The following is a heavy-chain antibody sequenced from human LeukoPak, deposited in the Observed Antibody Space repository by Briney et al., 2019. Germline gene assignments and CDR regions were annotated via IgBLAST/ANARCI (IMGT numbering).Heavy chain of an antibody. CDR2: IHYSGNS. CDR3: ARAGSWGSYFGY. CDR1: GGSIISTNW. Sequence: PSGTLSLTCAVSGGSIISTNWWSWVRQSPGKGLEWIGEIHYSGNSHYNPSLHGRVTMSVDKSKNHFSLKLSSVTAADTAVYYCARAGSWGSYFGYWGQGTLVTVSS. V-gene: IGHV4-4*02. D-gene: IGHD3-16*01. J-gene: IGHJ4*02.